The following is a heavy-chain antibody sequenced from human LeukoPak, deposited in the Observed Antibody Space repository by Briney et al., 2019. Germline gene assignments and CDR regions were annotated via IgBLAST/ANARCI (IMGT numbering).Heavy chain of an antibody. V-gene: IGHV3-23*01. D-gene: IGHD6-19*01. CDR2: ISDSGDGT. CDR3: ARGRISSSGLDY. Sequence: QPGGSLRLSCAASGFTFRTYAMSWVRQAPGKGLEWVSGISDSGDGTYYADSVKGRFTVSRDNSKNTLYLHMSSLTAEDTAVYFCARGRISSSGLDYWGLGTLVTVSS. CDR1: GFTFRTYA. J-gene: IGHJ4*02.